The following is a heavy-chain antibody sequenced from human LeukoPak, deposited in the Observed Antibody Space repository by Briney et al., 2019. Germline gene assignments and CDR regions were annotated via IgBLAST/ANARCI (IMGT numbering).Heavy chain of an antibody. CDR3: ARDTAFDI. CDR1: GFTFSSYS. V-gene: IGHV3-48*02. CDR2: ICCRSSTI. J-gene: IGHJ3*02. Sequence: RSGGPLRLSCAASGFTFSSYSMNWVRQAPGKVLDLVSYICCRSSTIYYADSVKDRFTISRDNAKTSLYLQMNSLRDEDTAVYYCARDTAFDIWGQGTLVTVSS.